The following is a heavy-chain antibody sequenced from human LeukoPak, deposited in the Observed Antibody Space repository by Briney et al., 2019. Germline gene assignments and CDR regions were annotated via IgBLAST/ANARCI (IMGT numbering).Heavy chain of an antibody. D-gene: IGHD6-19*01. V-gene: IGHV4-4*07. Sequence: PSETLSLTCTVSGGSISNYYWSWIRQPAGKGLEWIGRIYASGSTNYNPSLKSRGTISVETSKNQLSLKLSSVTAADTAVYYCARAGSSGWYVFDNWGQGTVVTVSS. CDR2: IYASGST. J-gene: IGHJ4*02. CDR3: ARAGSSGWYVFDN. CDR1: GGSISNYY.